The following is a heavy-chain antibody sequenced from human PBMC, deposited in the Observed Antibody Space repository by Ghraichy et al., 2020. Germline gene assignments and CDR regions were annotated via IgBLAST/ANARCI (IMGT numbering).Heavy chain of an antibody. CDR3: ATTPGSSSWYWGFGLY. J-gene: IGHJ4*02. Sequence: GGSLRLSCAASGFTFSSYSMNWVRQAPGKGLEWVSYISSSSSTIYYADSVKGRFTISRDNAKNSLYLQMNSLRDEDTAVYYCATTPGSSSWYWGFGLYWGQGTLVTVSS. V-gene: IGHV3-48*02. D-gene: IGHD6-13*01. CDR1: GFTFSSYS. CDR2: ISSSSSTI.